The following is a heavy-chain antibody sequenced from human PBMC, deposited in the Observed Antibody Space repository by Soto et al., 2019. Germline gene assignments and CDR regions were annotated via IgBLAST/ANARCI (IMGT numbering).Heavy chain of an antibody. Sequence: DVQLVESGGGLVQSGGSLRLSCAASGFTLSSYSMNWVRQAPGKGLEWMSYISSSSSSISYADSVKGRFTVSRDNAKNSLFLQMSSLRDEDTAVYHCARAKLRGDGSTWSYFHYWGQGTLVTVSS. V-gene: IGHV3-48*02. CDR1: GFTLSSYS. J-gene: IGHJ4*02. CDR3: ARAKLRGDGSTWSYFHY. CDR2: ISSSSSSI. D-gene: IGHD6-13*01.